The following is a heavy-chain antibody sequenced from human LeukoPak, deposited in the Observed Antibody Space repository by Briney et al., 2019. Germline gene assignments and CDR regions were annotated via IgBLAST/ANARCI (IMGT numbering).Heavy chain of an antibody. V-gene: IGHV1-2*02. CDR2: INPNSGGT. Sequence: ASVKVSCKASGYTFTGYYMHWVRQAPGQGLEWMGWINPNSGGTNYAQKFQGRVTMTRDTSISTAYMELSRLRSDDTAVYYCARVPSYYDSSGYLVDYWGQGTLVTVSS. J-gene: IGHJ4*02. CDR3: ARVPSYYDSSGYLVDY. D-gene: IGHD3-22*01. CDR1: GYTFTGYY.